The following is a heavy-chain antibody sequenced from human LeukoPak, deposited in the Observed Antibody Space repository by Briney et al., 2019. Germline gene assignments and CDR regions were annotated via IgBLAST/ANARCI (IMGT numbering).Heavy chain of an antibody. CDR2: ISGSGGST. Sequence: GGSLRLSCAASRFTFSSYAMSWVRQAPGKGLEWVSAISGSGGSTYYADSVKGRFTISRDNSKNTLYLQMNSLRAEDTAVYYCARSPTAINGYFDPWGQGTLVTVSS. D-gene: IGHD2-2*01. CDR3: ARSPTAINGYFDP. V-gene: IGHV3-23*01. J-gene: IGHJ5*02. CDR1: RFTFSSYA.